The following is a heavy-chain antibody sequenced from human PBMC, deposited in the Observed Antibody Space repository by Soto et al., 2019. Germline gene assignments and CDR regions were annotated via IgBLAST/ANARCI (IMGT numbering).Heavy chain of an antibody. V-gene: IGHV1-58*02. J-gene: IGHJ6*02. CDR3: AARGYSSSWLYCMDV. CDR2: IVVGSGNT. CDR1: GFTFTSSA. D-gene: IGHD6-13*01. Sequence: ASVKVSCKDSGFTFTSSAMLWVRQARGQRLEGIGWIVVGSGNTNYAQKFQERVTITRDMSTSTAYMELSTLRSEDSAVYYCAARGYSSSWLYCMDVWGQGTTVTVSS.